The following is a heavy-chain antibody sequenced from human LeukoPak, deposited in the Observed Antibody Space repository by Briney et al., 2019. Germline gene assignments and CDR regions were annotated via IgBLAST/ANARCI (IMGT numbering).Heavy chain of an antibody. CDR3: ARGVGGYGDYPYFDY. CDR2: IIPIFGTA. CDR1: GGTFSSYA. D-gene: IGHD4-17*01. J-gene: IGHJ4*02. Sequence: ASVKVSCKASGGTFSSYAISWVRQAPGQGLEWMGGIIPIFGTANYAQKFQGRVTITADESTSTAYMELSSLRSEDTAVYYCARGVGGYGDYPYFDYWGQGTLVTVSS. V-gene: IGHV1-69*13.